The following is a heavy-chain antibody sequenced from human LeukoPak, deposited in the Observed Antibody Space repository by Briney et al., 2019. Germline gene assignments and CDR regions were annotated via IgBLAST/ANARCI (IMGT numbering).Heavy chain of an antibody. V-gene: IGHV7-4-1*02. Sequence: ASVKVSCKASGYTFTSYAMNWVRQAPGQGLEWMGWINTNTGNPTYAQGFTGRFVFSLDTSVSTAYLQISSLKAEDTAVYYCAREDYYYDGSGRPSARSYYGMDVWGQGTTVTVSS. D-gene: IGHD3-22*01. CDR2: INTNTGNP. J-gene: IGHJ6*02. CDR3: AREDYYYDGSGRPSARSYYGMDV. CDR1: GYTFTSYA.